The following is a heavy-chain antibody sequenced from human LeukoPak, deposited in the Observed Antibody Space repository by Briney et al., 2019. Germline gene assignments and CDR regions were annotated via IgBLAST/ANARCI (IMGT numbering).Heavy chain of an antibody. V-gene: IGHV1-69*06. CDR1: GGSFSSYG. J-gene: IGHJ4*02. CDR2: IVPIFGTT. D-gene: IGHD3-10*01. CDR3: ARDTQGSPPVRGDILDD. Sequence: GALVRVSCKASGGSFSSYGINWVRQAPGQGLEWMGRIVPIFGTTNYAQNFEGNVTITADKFTNTAYMELSSLRSEDTAVYYCARDTQGSPPVRGDILDDWGQGTLVTVSS.